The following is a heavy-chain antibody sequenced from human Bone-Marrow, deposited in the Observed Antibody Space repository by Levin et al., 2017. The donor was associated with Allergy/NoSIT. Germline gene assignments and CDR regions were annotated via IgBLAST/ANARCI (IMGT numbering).Heavy chain of an antibody. Sequence: GGSLRLSCAASGFTVSSNEMSWVRQAPGKGLEWVSSISGGSTYYADSRKGRFTISRDNSKNTLHLQMNSLRAEDTAVYYCKKRIPGIAARARITEYFQHWGQGTLVTVSS. CDR1: GFTVSSNE. J-gene: IGHJ1*01. CDR2: ISGGST. V-gene: IGHV3-38-3*01. D-gene: IGHD6-25*01. CDR3: KKRIPGIAARARITEYFQH.